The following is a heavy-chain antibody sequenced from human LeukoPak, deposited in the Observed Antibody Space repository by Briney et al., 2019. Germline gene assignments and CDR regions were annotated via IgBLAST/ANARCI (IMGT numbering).Heavy chain of an antibody. J-gene: IGHJ3*02. D-gene: IGHD5-24*01. V-gene: IGHV3-30*07. CDR3: ARAGLRDDAFDI. CDR1: GFTFSSYA. CDR2: ISYDGSNK. Sequence: PGRSLRLSCAASGFTFSSYAMHWVRQAPGKGLEWVAVISYDGSNKYYAGSVKGRFTISRENAKNSLYLQMNSLRAGDTAVYYCARAGLRDDAFDIWGQGTMVTVSS.